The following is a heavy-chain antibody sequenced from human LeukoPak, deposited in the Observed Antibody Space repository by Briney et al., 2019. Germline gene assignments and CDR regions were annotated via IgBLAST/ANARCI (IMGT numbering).Heavy chain of an antibody. CDR3: ARTPRTYYYDSSGYHYAFDI. CDR1: GGSISSYY. V-gene: IGHV4-59*01. D-gene: IGHD3-22*01. Sequence: PSETLSLTCTVSGGSISSYYWSWIRQPPGKGLEWIGYIYYSGSTNYNPSLKSRVTISVDTSKNQFSLKLSSVTAADTAVYYCARTPRTYYYDSSGYHYAFDIWGQGTMATVSS. J-gene: IGHJ3*02. CDR2: IYYSGST.